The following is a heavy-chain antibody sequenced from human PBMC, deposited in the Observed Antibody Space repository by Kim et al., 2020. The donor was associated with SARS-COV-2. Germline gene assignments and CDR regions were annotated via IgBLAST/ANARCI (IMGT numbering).Heavy chain of an antibody. V-gene: IGHV3-23*01. Sequence: VKGRCTISRDNAKDTLYLQINSLRAEDTAVYYCAKNLVEDFWSGSLPGDVWGQGTTVTVSS. J-gene: IGHJ6*02. CDR3: AKNLVEDFWSGSLPGDV. D-gene: IGHD3-3*01.